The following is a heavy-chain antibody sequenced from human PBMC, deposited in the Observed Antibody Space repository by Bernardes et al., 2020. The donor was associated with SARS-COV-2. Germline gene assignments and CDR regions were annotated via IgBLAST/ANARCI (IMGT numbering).Heavy chain of an antibody. CDR1: GFTLNSNA. V-gene: IGHV3-23*01. Sequence: GGSLTLSCAASGFTLNSNAMTWVRQAPGKGLEWVSVISNNGDNTKYADSVKGRFTISSDNSKNTLHLQMNSLRAEDTAVYYCAKGRQYDSVTGFLEPFYYYYGMDVWGQGTTVTVSS. CDR2: ISNNGDNT. J-gene: IGHJ6*02. D-gene: IGHD3-9*01. CDR3: AKGRQYDSVTGFLEPFYYYYGMDV.